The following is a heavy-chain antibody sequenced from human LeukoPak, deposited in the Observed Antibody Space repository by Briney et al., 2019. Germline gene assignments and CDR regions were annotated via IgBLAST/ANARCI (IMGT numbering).Heavy chain of an antibody. CDR1: GYIFTNYG. Sequence: GASVKVSCKASGYIFTNYGISWVRQAPGQGLEWMGWISGYNGHTKYAQKLQGRVTMTTDTSTSTVYMEVRSLRSDDTAVYYCARDGHRRYHYDSSGREDAFDIWGQGTMVTVSS. CDR3: ARDGHRRYHYDSSGREDAFDI. V-gene: IGHV1-18*01. CDR2: ISGYNGHT. J-gene: IGHJ3*02. D-gene: IGHD3-22*01.